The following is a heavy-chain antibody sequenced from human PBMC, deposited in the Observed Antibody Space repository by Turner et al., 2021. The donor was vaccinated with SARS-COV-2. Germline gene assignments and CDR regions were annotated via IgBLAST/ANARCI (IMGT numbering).Heavy chain of an antibody. CDR3: AKDGGYSGYAYLDY. J-gene: IGHJ4*02. V-gene: IGHV3-33*06. D-gene: IGHD5-12*01. CDR1: GFIFSSSG. CDR2: IWYYVRNK. Sequence: QVQLVESGGGVVQPGRSLRLCCAESGFIFSSSGIHWVRQAPGNGLEWVAVIWYYVRNKYYADSVKGRFTISRDNSKNTLYLQMNSRRAEDTAVYYCAKDGGYSGYAYLDYLGQGTLVTVSS.